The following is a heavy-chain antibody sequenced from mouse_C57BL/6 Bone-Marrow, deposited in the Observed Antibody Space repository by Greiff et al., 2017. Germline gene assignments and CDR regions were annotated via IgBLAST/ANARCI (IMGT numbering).Heavy chain of an antibody. Sequence: QVHVKQSGAELVRPGTSVKMSCKASGYTFTNYWIGWAKQRPGHGLERIGDIYPGGGYTNYNEKFKGKATLTADKSSSTAYMQFSSLTSEDSAIYYCASYYREAMDYWGQGTSVTVSS. CDR3: ASYYREAMDY. J-gene: IGHJ4*01. D-gene: IGHD2-12*01. CDR1: GYTFTNYW. V-gene: IGHV1-63*01. CDR2: IYPGGGYT.